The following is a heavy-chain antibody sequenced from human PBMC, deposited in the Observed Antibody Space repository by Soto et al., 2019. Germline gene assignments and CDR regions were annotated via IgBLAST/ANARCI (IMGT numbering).Heavy chain of an antibody. D-gene: IGHD3-3*01. CDR3: ASDTTLFWSGNQDY. CDR2: IIPILGIA. CDR1: GGTFSSYI. V-gene: IGHV1-69*02. Sequence: ASVKVFCKASGGTFSSYIISWVRQAPGQGLEWMGRIIPILGIANYAQKFQGRDPITAGKSTSKAYMEQSSLRSEDVAVYYCASDTTLFWSGNQDYWGQGTLVTVCS. J-gene: IGHJ4*02.